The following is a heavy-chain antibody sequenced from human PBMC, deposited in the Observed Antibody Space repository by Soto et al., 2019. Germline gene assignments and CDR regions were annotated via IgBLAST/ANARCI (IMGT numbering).Heavy chain of an antibody. CDR3: ARGQSNYDYIWGSYRPYNWFDP. CDR1: GYTFTSYD. V-gene: IGHV1-8*01. J-gene: IGHJ5*02. D-gene: IGHD3-16*02. CDR2: MNPNSGNT. Sequence: ASVKVSCKASGYTFTSYDINWVRQATGQGLEWMGWMNPNSGNTGYAQKFQGRVTMTRNTSISTAYMELSSLRSEDTAVYYCARGQSNYDYIWGSYRPYNWFDPWGQGTLVTVSS.